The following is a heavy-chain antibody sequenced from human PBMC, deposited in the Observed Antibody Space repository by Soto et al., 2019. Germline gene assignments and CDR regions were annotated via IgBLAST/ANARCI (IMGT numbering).Heavy chain of an antibody. J-gene: IGHJ4*02. CDR1: GFTVSRFE. Sequence: EVQLVESGGGLVQPGESLRLSCAASGFTVSRFEMNWVRHAPGKGLEWVAYISSRGTSIHYADTVKGRFSISRDNDNDSVSLLMHNLRGDDTAVYYCARDRGYNTGWYGGAIALWGQGTLVTVSS. CDR3: ARDRGYNTGWYGGAIAL. V-gene: IGHV3-48*03. D-gene: IGHD6-19*01. CDR2: ISSRGTSI.